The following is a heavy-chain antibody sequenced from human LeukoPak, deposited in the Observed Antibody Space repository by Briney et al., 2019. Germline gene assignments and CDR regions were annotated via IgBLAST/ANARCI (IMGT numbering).Heavy chain of an antibody. CDR3: ALGRELLVDY. CDR2: IYSGGST. CDR1: GFTVSSNY. V-gene: IGHV3-53*01. J-gene: IGHJ4*02. D-gene: IGHD1-26*01. Sequence: PGGSLRLSCTVSGFTVSSNYMSWVRQAPGKGLEWVSVIYSGGSTYYADSVKGRFTISRDNSKNTLYLQMNSLRAEDTAVYYCALGRELLVDYWGQGTLVTVSS.